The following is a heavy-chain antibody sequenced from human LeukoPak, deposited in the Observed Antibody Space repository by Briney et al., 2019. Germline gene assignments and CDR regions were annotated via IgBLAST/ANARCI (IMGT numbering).Heavy chain of an antibody. J-gene: IGHJ4*02. CDR3: ARSLTGYYRPFFFDY. CDR1: GFTASSNY. D-gene: IGHD3-9*01. V-gene: IGHV3-66*01. CDR2: IYSGGST. Sequence: GGSLRLSCAASGFTASSNYMSWVRQAPGKGLEWVSVIYSGGSTYYADSVKGRFTISRDNSKNTLYLQMNSLRAEDTAVYYCARSLTGYYRPFFFDYWGQGTLVTVSS.